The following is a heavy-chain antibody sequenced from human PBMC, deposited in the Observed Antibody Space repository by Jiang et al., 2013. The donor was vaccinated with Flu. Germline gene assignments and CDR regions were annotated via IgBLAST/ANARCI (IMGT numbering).Heavy chain of an antibody. Sequence: QLVESGAEVKEPGESLKISCKGFGFIFPNYWIGWVRQMPGKGLEWMGIIYPSDSDAKYSPSFQGQVTMSADKSISTAYLQWSSLKASDTATYYCAEGLEGRPDNYYYYGMDVVGRRTTVTSP. CDR3: AEGLEGRPDNYYYYGMDV. CDR1: GFIFPNYW. J-gene: IGHJ6*02. CDR2: IYPSDSDA. V-gene: IGHV5-51*01. D-gene: IGHD6-6*01.